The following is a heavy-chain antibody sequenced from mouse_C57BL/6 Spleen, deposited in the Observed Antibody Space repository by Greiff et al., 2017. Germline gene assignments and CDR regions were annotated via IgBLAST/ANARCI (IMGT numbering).Heavy chain of an antibody. CDR1: GFTFSDYG. D-gene: IGHD1-1*01. CDR3: ARHYYGSSFAY. CDR2: ISSGSSTI. J-gene: IGHJ3*01. V-gene: IGHV5-17*01. Sequence: EVQRVESGGGLVKPGGSLKLSCAASGFTFSDYGMHWVRQAPEKGLEWVAYISSGSSTIYYADTVKGRFTISRDNAMNTLFLQMTSLRSEDTAMYYCARHYYGSSFAYWGQGTLSLSLQ.